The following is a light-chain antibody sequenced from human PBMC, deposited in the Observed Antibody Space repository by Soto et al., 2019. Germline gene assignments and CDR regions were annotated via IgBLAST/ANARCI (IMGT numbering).Light chain of an antibody. CDR1: SSDVGGYDY. CDR2: EVS. Sequence: QSALTQPPSASGSPGQSVTISCTGSSSDVGGYDYVSWYQQHPGKAPKLLIYEVSKRPSGVPDRFSGSKSGNTASLTVSGLQAEDEADYYCSSYAGTATFYVFGIGTKATVL. V-gene: IGLV2-8*01. CDR3: SSYAGTATFYV. J-gene: IGLJ1*01.